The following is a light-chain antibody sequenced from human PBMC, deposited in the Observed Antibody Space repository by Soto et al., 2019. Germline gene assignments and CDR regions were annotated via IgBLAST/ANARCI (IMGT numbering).Light chain of an antibody. V-gene: IGLV2-8*01. CDR2: EVN. CDR1: SSDVGEENY. J-gene: IGLJ1*01. Sequence: QSALTQPPSASGSPGQSVTITCSGTSSDVGEENYVSWYQQHPGKVPKLMISEVNKRPSGVPDRFSGSKSGNTASLTVTGLQAEDEADYYCSSCGDNDIYVFGTGTKVTVL. CDR3: SSCGDNDIYV.